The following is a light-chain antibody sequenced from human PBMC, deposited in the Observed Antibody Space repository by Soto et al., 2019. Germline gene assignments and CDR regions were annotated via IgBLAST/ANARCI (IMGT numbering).Light chain of an antibody. CDR3: VAWNDNLXAHV. V-gene: IGLV1-44*01. Sequence: QSVLTQPPSASGSPGQRGTISCFGGRSNKVTNTVGWYQQLPGAAPKVLIYVNDKRPSGVPDRFSGSNSGTSASLTISGLQSEDEADYYCVAWNDNLXAHVFGTG. CDR2: VND. J-gene: IGLJ1*01. CDR1: RSNKVTNT.